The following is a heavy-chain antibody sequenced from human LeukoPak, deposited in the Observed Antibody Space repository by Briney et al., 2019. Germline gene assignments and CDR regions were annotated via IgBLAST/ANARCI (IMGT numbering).Heavy chain of an antibody. Sequence: PGRSLRLSCAASGFTFSSYGMHWVRQAPGKGLEWVAVIWYGGSNKYYADSVKGRFTISRDNSKNTLYLQMNSLRAEDTAVYYCAKEMVEWGSSPRFDPWGQGTLVTVSS. CDR3: AKEMVEWGSSPRFDP. CDR2: IWYGGSNK. CDR1: GFTFSSYG. J-gene: IGHJ5*02. V-gene: IGHV3-33*06. D-gene: IGHD6-19*01.